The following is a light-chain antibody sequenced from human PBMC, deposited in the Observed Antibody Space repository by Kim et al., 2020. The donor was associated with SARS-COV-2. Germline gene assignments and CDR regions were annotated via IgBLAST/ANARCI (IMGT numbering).Light chain of an antibody. V-gene: IGKV1-5*03. CDR3: QQYNTYLLT. Sequence: ASVVHITTITWRASQSVRDWLACYRQKPGEAPKLLIYKASNLESGVPSSFCGSGSGTEFTLTISSLQPDDFATYYCQQYNTYLLTFGGGTKVDIK. J-gene: IGKJ4*01. CDR2: KAS. CDR1: QSVRDW.